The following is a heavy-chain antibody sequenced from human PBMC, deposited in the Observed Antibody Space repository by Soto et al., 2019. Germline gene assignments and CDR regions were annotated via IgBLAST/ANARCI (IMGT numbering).Heavy chain of an antibody. J-gene: IGHJ5*02. CDR1: GYTFTGYY. Sequence: ASVKVSCKASGYTFTGYYMHRVRQAPGQGLEWMGWINPNSGGTNYAQKFQGWVTMTRDTSISTAYMELSRLRSDDTAVYYCARERGYCSGGSCYSNWFDPWGQGTLVTVSS. CDR3: ARERGYCSGGSCYSNWFDP. CDR2: INPNSGGT. V-gene: IGHV1-2*04. D-gene: IGHD2-15*01.